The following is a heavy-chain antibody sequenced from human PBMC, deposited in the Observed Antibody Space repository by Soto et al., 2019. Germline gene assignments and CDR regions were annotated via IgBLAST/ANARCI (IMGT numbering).Heavy chain of an antibody. D-gene: IGHD3-10*01. Sequence: PSETLSLTCTVSGGSVSSGSYYWSWIRQPPGKGLEWIGYIYYSGSTNYNPSLKSRVTISVDTSKSQFSLKLSSVTAADTAVYYCARARAVWFGELLYYYGMDVWGQGTTVTVSS. CDR1: GGSVSSGSYY. CDR3: ARARAVWFGELLYYYGMDV. CDR2: IYYSGST. V-gene: IGHV4-61*01. J-gene: IGHJ6*02.